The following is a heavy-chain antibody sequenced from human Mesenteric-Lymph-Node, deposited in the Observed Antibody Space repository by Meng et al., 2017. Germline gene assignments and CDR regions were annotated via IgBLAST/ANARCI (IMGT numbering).Heavy chain of an antibody. D-gene: IGHD6-25*01. V-gene: IGHV7-4-1*02. Sequence: LNQPGACWWFSCKASGYHCPSLGMNWVPQAPGQGLEWMGWINTNTGKPTYAQALTGRFFFSLDTSVSTAYLQISSLKAEDTAVYYCARDSEAADYWGQGTLVTVSS. J-gene: IGHJ4*02. CDR2: INTNTGKP. CDR1: GYHCPSLG. CDR3: ARDSEAADY.